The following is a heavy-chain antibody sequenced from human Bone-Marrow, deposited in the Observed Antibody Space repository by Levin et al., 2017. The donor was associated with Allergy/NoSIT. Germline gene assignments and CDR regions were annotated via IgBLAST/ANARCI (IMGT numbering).Heavy chain of an antibody. CDR1: GFTFDSYA. V-gene: IGHV3-23*01. Sequence: GESLKISCAASGFTFDSYAMNWVRQAPGKGLEWVSSIRSGGTGTHYADSVKGRFTISRDNSRSTVSLQMDSLRAEDTGLYFCAGWQVEPTAPGWCNWFDPWGQGTLVTVSS. J-gene: IGHJ5*02. CDR2: IRSGGTGT. CDR3: AGWQVEPTAPGWCNWFDP. D-gene: IGHD6-13*01.